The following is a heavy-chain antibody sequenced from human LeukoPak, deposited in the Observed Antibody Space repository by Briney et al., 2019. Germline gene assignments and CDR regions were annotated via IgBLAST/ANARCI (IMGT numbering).Heavy chain of an antibody. D-gene: IGHD3-10*01. J-gene: IGHJ5*02. V-gene: IGHV4-31*03. Sequence: SETLSLTCTVSGGSISSGGYYWSWIRQHPGKGLEWIGYIYYSGSTYYNPSLKSRVTISVDTSKNQFSLKLSSVTAADTAVYYCARVFEGLWFGADQKFDPWGQGTLVTVSS. CDR1: GGSISSGGYY. CDR2: IYYSGST. CDR3: ARVFEGLWFGADQKFDP.